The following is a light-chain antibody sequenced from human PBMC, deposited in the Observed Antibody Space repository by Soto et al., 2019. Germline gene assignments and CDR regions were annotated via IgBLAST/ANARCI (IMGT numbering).Light chain of an antibody. CDR2: DSS. CDR3: QQADNLPVT. Sequence: DIQLTQSPSSLSASVGDRITINCQASQDIGKFLNWYQHKTGEAPKLLIYDSSTLQAGVPSRFSVSASGTDFTLTISSLQPEDFAVYYCQQADNLPVTFGGGTRVEL. CDR1: QDIGKF. J-gene: IGKJ4*01. V-gene: IGKV1-33*01.